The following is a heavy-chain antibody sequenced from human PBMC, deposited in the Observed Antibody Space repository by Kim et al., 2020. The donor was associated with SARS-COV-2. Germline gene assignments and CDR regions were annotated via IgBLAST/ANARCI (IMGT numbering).Heavy chain of an antibody. CDR2: ISWDGGST. V-gene: IGHV3-43*01. D-gene: IGHD2-15*01. CDR3: AKDTPTCSGGSCYPGGDGMDV. J-gene: IGHJ6*02. Sequence: GGSLRLSCAASGFTFDDYTMHWVRQAPGKGLEWVSLISWDGGSTYYADSVKGRFTISRDNSKNSLYLQMNSLRTEDTALYYCAKDTPTCSGGSCYPGGDGMDVWGHRTTVTVSS. CDR1: GFTFDDYT.